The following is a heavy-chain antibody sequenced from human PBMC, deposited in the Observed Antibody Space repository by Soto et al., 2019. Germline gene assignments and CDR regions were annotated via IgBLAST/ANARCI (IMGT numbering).Heavy chain of an antibody. CDR3: ARAALRRQSNYYGMDV. CDR1: GGTFSSYA. D-gene: IGHD4-17*01. CDR2: IIPIFGTA. V-gene: IGHV1-69*06. Sequence: QVQLVQSGAEVKKPGSSVKVSCKASGGTFSSYAISWVRQAPGQGLEWMGGIIPIFGTASYAQKFQGRVTITADKSTSTAYMEMRSLRSENTAVYYCARAALRRQSNYYGMDVWGQGTTVTVSS. J-gene: IGHJ6*02.